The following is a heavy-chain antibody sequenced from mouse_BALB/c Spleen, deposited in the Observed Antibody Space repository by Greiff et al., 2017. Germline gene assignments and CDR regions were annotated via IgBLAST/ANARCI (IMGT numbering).Heavy chain of an antibody. CDR2: INPSNGGT. V-gene: IGHV1S81*02. CDR3: TRSPYGNYKAWFAY. J-gene: IGHJ3*01. CDR1: GYTFTSYY. Sequence: VQLQQSGAELVKPGASVKLSCKASGYTFTSYYMYWVKQRPGQGLEWIGEINPSNGGTNFNEKFKSKATLTVDKSSSTAYMQLSSLTSEDSAVYYCTRSPYGNYKAWFAYWGQGTLVTVSA. D-gene: IGHD2-10*02.